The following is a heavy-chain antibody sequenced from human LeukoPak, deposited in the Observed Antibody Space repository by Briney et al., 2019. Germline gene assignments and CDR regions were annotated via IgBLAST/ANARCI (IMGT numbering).Heavy chain of an antibody. CDR2: IYSGGST. Sequence: PGGSLRLSCAASGFTVSRNYMSWVRQAPGKGLEWVSVIYSGGSTYCADSVKGRFTISRDNSKNTLYLQMNSLRAEDTAVYYCANMDDSSGSPRGYWGQGTLVTVSS. CDR1: GFTVSRNY. CDR3: ANMDDSSGSPRGY. J-gene: IGHJ4*02. V-gene: IGHV3-66*01. D-gene: IGHD3-22*01.